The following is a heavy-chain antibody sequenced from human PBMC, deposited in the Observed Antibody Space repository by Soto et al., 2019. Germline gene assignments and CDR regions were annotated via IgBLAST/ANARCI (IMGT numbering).Heavy chain of an antibody. J-gene: IGHJ3*02. V-gene: IGHV1-69*01. Sequence: QVQLVQSGAEVKKPGSSVKVSCKASGGTFSSYAISWVRQAPGQGLEWMGGIIPIFGTANYAQNFQGRVTITADESTSTGYRELSSQIAEESAVDYCASQRDREALDIWGQGTVVTVSS. CDR2: IIPIFGTA. CDR3: ASQRDREALDI. D-gene: IGHD2-21*02. CDR1: GGTFSSYA.